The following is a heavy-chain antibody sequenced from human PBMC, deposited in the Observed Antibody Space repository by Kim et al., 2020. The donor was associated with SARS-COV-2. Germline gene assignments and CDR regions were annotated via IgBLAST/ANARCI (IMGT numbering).Heavy chain of an antibody. J-gene: IGHJ4*02. CDR3: AREGYLDH. CDR2: INTNTGKP. V-gene: IGHV7-4-1*02. Sequence: ASVKVSCKASGYIFTNYALNWVRQAPGQGLEWMGWINTNTGKPTYDPGFTGRFVISMDTSVSTAYLQITSLKAEDTAIYYCAREGYLDHWGQGTLVTVSS. CDR1: GYIFTNYA.